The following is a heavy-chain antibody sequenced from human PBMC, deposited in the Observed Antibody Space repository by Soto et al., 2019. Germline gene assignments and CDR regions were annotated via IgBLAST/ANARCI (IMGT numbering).Heavy chain of an antibody. CDR2: MTYDGATE. Sequence: QVRLVESGGGVVQPGTSLRLSCAASGFTFSDYVIHWVRQAAGKGLEWVASMTYDGATEYYADSVKGRFTMSRDNSKRALSLQMNSLRPDDTAVYYCARVRLSIAVNDALDVFGQGTTVTVSS. D-gene: IGHD3-3*02. CDR1: GFTFSDYV. V-gene: IGHV3-30*14. CDR3: ARVRLSIAVNDALDV. J-gene: IGHJ3*01.